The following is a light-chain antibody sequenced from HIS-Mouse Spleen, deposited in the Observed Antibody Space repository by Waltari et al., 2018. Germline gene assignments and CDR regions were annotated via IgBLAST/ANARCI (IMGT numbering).Light chain of an antibody. J-gene: IGLJ1*01. CDR1: SSDVGGDKH. CDR2: EVS. V-gene: IGLV2-14*01. Sequence: QSALTQPASVSGSPGQSIPISCTGTSSDVGGDKHVPLYQQHPGKAPKLMIYEVSNRPSGVSNRFSGSKSGNTASLTISGLQAEDEADYYCSSYTSSSTPYVFGTGTKVTVL. CDR3: SSYTSSSTPYV.